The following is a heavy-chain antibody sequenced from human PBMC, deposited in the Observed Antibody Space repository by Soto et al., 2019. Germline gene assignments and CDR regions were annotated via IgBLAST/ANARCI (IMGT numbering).Heavy chain of an antibody. CDR1: GFTFSSYW. CDR2: IKQDGSEK. Sequence: GGSLRLSCAASGFTFSSYWMSWVRQAPGKGLEWVANIKQDGSEKYYVDSVKGRFTISRDNAKNSLYLQMNSLRAEDTAVYYCARDHSSSSWYESNWFDPWGQGTLVTVSS. J-gene: IGHJ5*02. V-gene: IGHV3-7*05. CDR3: ARDHSSSSWYESNWFDP. D-gene: IGHD6-13*01.